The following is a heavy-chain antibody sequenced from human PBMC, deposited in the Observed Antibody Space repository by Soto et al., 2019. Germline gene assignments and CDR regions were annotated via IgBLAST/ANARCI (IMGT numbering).Heavy chain of an antibody. CDR2: IDWDDDK. V-gene: IGHV2-70*11. CDR3: ARVRRPIAASYYYMDV. J-gene: IGHJ6*03. CDR1: GFSLSTSGMC. Sequence: ESGPTLVNPTQTLTLTCTFSGFSLSTSGMCVTWIRQPPGKALEWLARIDWDDDKYYSRSLKTRLTISKDTSKNQVVLTMTNMDPVDTATFYCARVRRPIAASYYYMDVWGKGTTVTVPS. D-gene: IGHD6-6*01.